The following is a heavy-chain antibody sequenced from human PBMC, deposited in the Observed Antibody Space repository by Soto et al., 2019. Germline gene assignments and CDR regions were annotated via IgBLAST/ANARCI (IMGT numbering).Heavy chain of an antibody. D-gene: IGHD3-10*01. J-gene: IGHJ5*02. CDR2: IIPILGKA. Sequence: QVQLVQSGAEVKKPGSSVKVSCKASGGTFSSYTISWVRQAPGQGLEWMGRIIPILGKANYAQKFQGRVTITADKFTGTAYMELSSLRSEDTAVYYWAGGGSGSYPVDPWGQGTLVTVSS. CDR1: GGTFSSYT. CDR3: AGGGSGSYPVDP. V-gene: IGHV1-69*02.